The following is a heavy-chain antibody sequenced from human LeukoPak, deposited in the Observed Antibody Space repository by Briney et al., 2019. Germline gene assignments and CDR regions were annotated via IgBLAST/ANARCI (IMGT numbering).Heavy chain of an antibody. Sequence: ASVKVSCKASGYTFTSYGISWVRQAPGQGLEWMGWISAYNGNTNYAQKLQGRVTMTTDTSTSTAYMELRSLRSDDTAVYSCARGDPADYYYGMDVWGQGTTVTVSS. J-gene: IGHJ6*02. CDR1: GYTFTSYG. CDR2: ISAYNGNT. V-gene: IGHV1-18*01. CDR3: ARGDPADYYYGMDV.